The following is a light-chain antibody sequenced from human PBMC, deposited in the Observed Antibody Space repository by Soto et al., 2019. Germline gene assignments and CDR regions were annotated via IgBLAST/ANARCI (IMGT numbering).Light chain of an antibody. CDR1: QSVSSNY. CDR3: HQYGSAPYT. CDR2: GAS. J-gene: IGKJ2*01. Sequence: EIVLTQSPGTLSLSPGERATLSCRASQSVSSNYLAWYQQKPGQAPRLLIYGASSRATGIPDRFSGSGSGTDFTLTISRLEPEDFAVYYWHQYGSAPYTFGQGTKLETK. V-gene: IGKV3-20*01.